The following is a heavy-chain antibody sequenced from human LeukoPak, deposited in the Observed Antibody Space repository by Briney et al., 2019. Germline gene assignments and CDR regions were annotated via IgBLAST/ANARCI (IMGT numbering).Heavy chain of an antibody. Sequence: SETLSLTCAVYGGSFSGYYWSWIRQPPGKGLEWIGEINHSGSTNYNPSLKSRVTISVDTSKNQFSLKLSSVTAADTAVYYCAREGPGSTTFDPWGQGTLVTVSS. V-gene: IGHV4-34*09. D-gene: IGHD2/OR15-2a*01. CDR3: AREGPGSTTFDP. J-gene: IGHJ5*02. CDR2: INHSGST. CDR1: GGSFSGYY.